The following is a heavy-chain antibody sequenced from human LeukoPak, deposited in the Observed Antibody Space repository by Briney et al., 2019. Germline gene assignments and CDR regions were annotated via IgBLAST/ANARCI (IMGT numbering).Heavy chain of an antibody. J-gene: IGHJ4*02. CDR2: IYWNDDK. CDR3: AHRQDILTGYYGYYFDY. Sequence: SGPTLVKPTQTLTLTCTFSGFSLSTSGVGVGWIRQPPGKALEWLALIYWNDDKRYSPSLKSRLTITKDTPKNQVVLTMTNMDPVDTATYYCAHRQDILTGYYGYYFDYWGQGTLVTVSS. CDR1: GFSLSTSGVG. V-gene: IGHV2-5*01. D-gene: IGHD3-9*01.